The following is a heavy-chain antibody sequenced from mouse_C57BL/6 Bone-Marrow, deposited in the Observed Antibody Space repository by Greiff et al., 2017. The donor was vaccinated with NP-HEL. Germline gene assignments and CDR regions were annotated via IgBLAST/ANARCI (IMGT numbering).Heavy chain of an antibody. Sequence: VQLQQPGAELVKPGASVKLSCKASGYTFTSYWMQWVKQRPGQGLEWIGEIDPSDSYTNYTQKFKGKATLTVDTSSSTAYMQLSSLTSEDSAVYYCARGYYGSSFDDWGKGTTLTVSS. V-gene: IGHV1-50*01. CDR1: GYTFTSYW. CDR2: IDPSDSYT. J-gene: IGHJ2*01. D-gene: IGHD1-1*01. CDR3: ARGYYGSSFDD.